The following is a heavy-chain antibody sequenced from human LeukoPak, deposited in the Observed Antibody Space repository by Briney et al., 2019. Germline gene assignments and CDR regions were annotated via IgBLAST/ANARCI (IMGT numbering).Heavy chain of an antibody. CDR3: ARDSQTAGRYYSFYMDV. J-gene: IGHJ6*03. Sequence: SETLSLTCAVSGGSISNYYWSWIRKPAGKGLEWIGRIYSSGSANYNPSLKSRVSMSVDTSKNHFSLQLSSVTAADTAVYYCARDSQTAGRYYSFYMDVWGKGTTVTASS. V-gene: IGHV4-4*07. CDR1: GGSISNYY. D-gene: IGHD1-14*01. CDR2: IYSSGSA.